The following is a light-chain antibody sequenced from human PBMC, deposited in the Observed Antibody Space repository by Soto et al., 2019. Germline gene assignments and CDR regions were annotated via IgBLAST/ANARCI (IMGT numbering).Light chain of an antibody. CDR2: DDS. CDR1: NIGSKS. CDR3: QVWASSNDPVV. V-gene: IGLV3-21*02. Sequence: SYELAQPPSVSVAPGQTARITCGGNNIGSKSVHWYQQKPGQAPVLVVHDDSDRPSGIPERFSGSNSGNTATLTISRVEAGDEADYYCQVWASSNDPVVFGGGTKVTVL. J-gene: IGLJ2*01.